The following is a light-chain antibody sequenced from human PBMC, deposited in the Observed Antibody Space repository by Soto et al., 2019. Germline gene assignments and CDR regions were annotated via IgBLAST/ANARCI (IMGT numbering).Light chain of an antibody. J-gene: IGKJ1*01. V-gene: IGKV3-20*01. CDR1: QNVYINS. CDR3: QQYNNYATWT. Sequence: EIVLTQSPRTLSLSPGESATLSCRASQNVYINSLAWFQQKPGQTPRLLIYGPSTRAAGVPDRFTGSGSGADFALTITSLEPEDFAMYYCQQYNNYATWTFGQGTKVEIK. CDR2: GPS.